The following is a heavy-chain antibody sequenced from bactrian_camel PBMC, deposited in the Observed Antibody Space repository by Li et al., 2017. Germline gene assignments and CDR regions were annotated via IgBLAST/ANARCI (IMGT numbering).Heavy chain of an antibody. V-gene: IGHV3-3*01. CDR3: AAECLEPDEYNY. CDR2: IDGDGST. J-gene: IGHJ4*01. D-gene: IGHD1*01. Sequence: QLVESGGGSVQAGGSLRLSCVASGWTSGDYCMAWFRQVPGKEREGIAFIDGDGSTRYLDFVKGRFTISKDNARNTGYLQMDNLVPEDTGRYYCAAECLEPDEYNYWGQGTQVTVS. CDR1: GWTSGDYC.